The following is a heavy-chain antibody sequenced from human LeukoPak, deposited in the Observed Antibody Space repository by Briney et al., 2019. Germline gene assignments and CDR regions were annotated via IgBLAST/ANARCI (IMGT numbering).Heavy chain of an antibody. CDR3: VREVYAFDY. CDR1: RFTFSSYA. CDR2: VSGSSDTT. D-gene: IGHD2-8*01. Sequence: PGGSLRLSCAASRFTFSSYAMTWVRQAPGKGLEWVSVVSGSSDTTYYADSVKGRFTISRDNSKNTLYLQMNSLRAEDTAVYYCVREVYAFDYWGQGTLVTVSS. J-gene: IGHJ4*02. V-gene: IGHV3-23*01.